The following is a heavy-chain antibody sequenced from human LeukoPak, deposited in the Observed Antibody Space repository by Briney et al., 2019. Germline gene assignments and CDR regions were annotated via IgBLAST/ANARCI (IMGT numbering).Heavy chain of an antibody. CDR1: GGSFSGYY. Sequence: SETLSLTCAVYGGSFSGYYWSWIRQPAGKGLEWIGRIYTSGSTTYNPSLKSRVTMSVDTSKNQFSLKLSSVTAADTAVYYCARQGGGEYYYYSSLDYWGQGILVTVSS. V-gene: IGHV4-59*10. D-gene: IGHD3-22*01. CDR3: ARQGGGEYYYYSSLDY. CDR2: IYTSGST. J-gene: IGHJ4*02.